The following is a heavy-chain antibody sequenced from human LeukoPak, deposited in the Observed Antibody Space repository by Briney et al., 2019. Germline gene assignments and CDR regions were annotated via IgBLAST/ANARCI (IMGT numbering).Heavy chain of an antibody. V-gene: IGHV3-23*01. CDR2: ISGSGGST. CDR3: AKVRAMTTVTSDPFQH. J-gene: IGHJ1*01. CDR1: GFTFSSYA. Sequence: GGSLRLSCAASGFTFSSYAMSWVRQAPGKGLEWVSVISGSGGSTDYADSVKGRFTISRDNSKNMLYLQMNSLRDEDTAIYYCAKVRAMTTVTSDPFQHWGQGTQVTVSS. D-gene: IGHD4-17*01.